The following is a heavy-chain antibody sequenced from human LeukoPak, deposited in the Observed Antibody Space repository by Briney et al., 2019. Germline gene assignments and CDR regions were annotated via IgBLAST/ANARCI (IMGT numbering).Heavy chain of an antibody. CDR2: ISSTSAYI. CDR3: ARVAVAGPTGWFDP. D-gene: IGHD6-19*01. J-gene: IGHJ5*02. Sequence: AGGSLRLSCAASGFTFSSYSMNWVRQAPGKGLEWVSSISSTSAYIHYAESVKGRFTISRDNIDNVVYLQMNSLRAEDTAVYYCARVAVAGPTGWFDPWGQGTLVTVSS. V-gene: IGHV3-21*01. CDR1: GFTFSSYS.